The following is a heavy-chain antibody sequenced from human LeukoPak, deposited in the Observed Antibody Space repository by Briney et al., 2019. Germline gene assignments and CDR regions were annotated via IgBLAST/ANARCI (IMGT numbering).Heavy chain of an antibody. V-gene: IGHV3-74*01. D-gene: IGHD3-22*01. CDR3: ARGSGYYDSSGYYSDAFDI. CDR1: GFTFSSYE. J-gene: IGHJ3*02. Sequence: GGSLRLSCAASGFTFSSYEMNWVRQAPGKGLVWVSRINSDGSSTSYADSVKGRFTISRDNAKNTLYLQMNSLRAEDTAVYYCARGSGYYDSSGYYSDAFDIWGQGTMVTVSS. CDR2: INSDGSST.